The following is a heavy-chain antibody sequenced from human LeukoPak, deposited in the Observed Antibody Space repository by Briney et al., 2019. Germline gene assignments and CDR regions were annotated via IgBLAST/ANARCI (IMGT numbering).Heavy chain of an antibody. CDR2: IKQDGTEK. CDR1: GFTFSNYW. J-gene: IGHJ4*02. V-gene: IGHV3-7*01. CDR3: ARDTGCPGGTCYSFYDY. D-gene: IGHD2-15*01. Sequence: QPGGSLRLSCAASGFTFSNYWMTWVRQAPGKGLDWVANIKQDGTEKYYVDSVKGRFTISRDNAENSLYLQMNGLRAEDTAVYYCARDTGCPGGTCYSFYDYWGQGTLVTVSS.